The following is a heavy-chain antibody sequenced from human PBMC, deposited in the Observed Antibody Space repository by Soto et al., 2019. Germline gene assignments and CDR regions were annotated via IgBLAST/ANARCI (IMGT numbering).Heavy chain of an antibody. V-gene: IGHV1-69*13. J-gene: IGHJ5*02. D-gene: IGHD6-13*01. CDR2: IIPLFGTT. Sequence: SVKLSCTASGYTFTSYGINWVRHAPGQGLEWMGGIIPLFGTTNYAQKFKGRVTITADESTSTAYMELSSLRADDAAVYYCARGATHGSSWYFWFDPWGQGTLVTVSS. CDR3: ARGATHGSSWYFWFDP. CDR1: GYTFTSYG.